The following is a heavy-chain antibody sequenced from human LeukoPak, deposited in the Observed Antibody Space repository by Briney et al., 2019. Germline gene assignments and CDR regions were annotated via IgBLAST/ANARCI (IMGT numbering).Heavy chain of an antibody. D-gene: IGHD6-19*01. Sequence: PGGSLRLSCTASGFTFSRYAMHWVRQAPGKGLEWVGFIQYDEGNKDYADSLKGRVTITRDNSKNTAYLQMSSLGAEDSAVYYCSKERETFTSGWYGGYFAYWGEGKLVTVSS. CDR1: GFTFSRYA. J-gene: IGHJ4*02. CDR2: IQYDEGNK. V-gene: IGHV3-30*02. CDR3: SKERETFTSGWYGGYFAY.